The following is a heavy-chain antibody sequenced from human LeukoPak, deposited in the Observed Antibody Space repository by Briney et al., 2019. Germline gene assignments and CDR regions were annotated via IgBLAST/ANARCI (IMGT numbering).Heavy chain of an antibody. J-gene: IGHJ5*02. V-gene: IGHV4-39*01. Sequence: PSETLSLTCTVSGASISSSSSYWGWIRQPPGEGLEWIGSIYYLGSTFYNPSLKSRVTMSVDTTKNQFSLKLTSVTAADTAVYYCARLQWFAESRLTSWGQGTLVTVSS. CDR2: IYYLGST. D-gene: IGHD3-10*01. CDR1: GASISSSSSY. CDR3: ARLQWFAESRLTS.